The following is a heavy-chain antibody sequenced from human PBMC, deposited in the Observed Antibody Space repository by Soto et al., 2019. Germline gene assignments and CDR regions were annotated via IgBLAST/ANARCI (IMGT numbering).Heavy chain of an antibody. CDR1: GFPFSSYT. V-gene: IGHV3-21*04. CDR3: ARELHDSSGRDAFDI. D-gene: IGHD3-22*01. Sequence: AGGSLRLSCTASGFPFSSYTMNWVRQAPGKGLEWVSVISYSSTVIYYGDSVKGRFTISRDNSKNTLYLQMNSLRAGDTAVYYCARELHDSSGRDAFDIWGQGTRVTVSS. J-gene: IGHJ3*02. CDR2: ISYSSTVI.